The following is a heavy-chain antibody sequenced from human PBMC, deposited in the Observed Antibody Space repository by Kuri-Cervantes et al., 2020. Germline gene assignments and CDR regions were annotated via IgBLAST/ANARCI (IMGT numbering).Heavy chain of an antibody. CDR3: ARQGEGITMVRGIAGWFDP. CDR1: GFTFSDYY. J-gene: IGHJ5*02. CDR2: IRSKAYGGTT. V-gene: IGHV3-71*01. D-gene: IGHD3-10*01. Sequence: GESLKISCAASGFTFSDYYMSWVHQAPGKGLEWVGFIRSKAYGGTTEYAASVKGRFTISRDDSKSIAYLQMNSLKTEDTAVYYCARQGEGITMVRGIAGWFDPWGQGTLVTVSS.